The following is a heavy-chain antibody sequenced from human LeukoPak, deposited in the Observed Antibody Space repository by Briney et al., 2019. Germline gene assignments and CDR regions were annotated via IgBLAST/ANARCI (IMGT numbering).Heavy chain of an antibody. CDR2: IYYRGGT. CDR1: GGSSSSYY. J-gene: IGHJ4*02. CDR3: ARGRLIVAPGVYYFEY. Sequence: SETLSLTCTVSGGSSSSYYWSWIRQPPGKGLEWIGYIYYRGGTNYNPSLESRVTISGDTSKNELSLKLTSVTAADTAVYYCARGRLIVAPGVYYFEYWGQGTLVTVSS. V-gene: IGHV4-59*08. D-gene: IGHD5-12*01.